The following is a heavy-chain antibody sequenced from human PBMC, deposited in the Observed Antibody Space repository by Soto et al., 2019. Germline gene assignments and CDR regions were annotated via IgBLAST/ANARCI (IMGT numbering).Heavy chain of an antibody. CDR2: ISGSGGST. V-gene: IGHV3-23*01. CDR3: ARAAKNIYGMDV. CDR1: GFTFSSYA. J-gene: IGHJ6*02. Sequence: GGSLRLSCAASGFTFSSYAMSWVRQAPGKGLEWVSAISGSGGSTYYADSVKGRFTISRDNSKNTLYLQMNGLRVDDTAVYCCARAAKNIYGMDVWGQGTTVTVSS.